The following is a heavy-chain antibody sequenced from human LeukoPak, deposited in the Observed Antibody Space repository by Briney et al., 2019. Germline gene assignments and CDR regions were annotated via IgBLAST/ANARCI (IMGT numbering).Heavy chain of an antibody. J-gene: IGHJ4*02. CDR3: AGEEVGATRDDLDY. Sequence: ASVKVSCKASGYTFTGYYMHWVRQAPGQGLEWMGWINPSSGGTSYAQRFQGRVTMTRDTSITTAYMELSSLRSDDTAVYYCAGEEVGATRDDLDYWGQGTLVTVSS. V-gene: IGHV1-2*02. D-gene: IGHD1-26*01. CDR2: INPSSGGT. CDR1: GYTFTGYY.